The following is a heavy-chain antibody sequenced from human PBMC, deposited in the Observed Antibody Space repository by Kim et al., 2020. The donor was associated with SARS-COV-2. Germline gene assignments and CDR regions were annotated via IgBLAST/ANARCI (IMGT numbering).Heavy chain of an antibody. V-gene: IGHV3-7*03. CDR1: GFTFSSFW. CDR3: ARARIDV. D-gene: IGHD2-15*01. J-gene: IGHJ6*02. Sequence: GGSLRLSCAVSGFTFSSFWMTWVRQAPGKGLEWVADIKPDGSETYYADSVKGRFTISRDNAQKSMYLQMNSLRAEDTVVYYCARARIDVWGQGTTVTVSS. CDR2: IKPDGSET.